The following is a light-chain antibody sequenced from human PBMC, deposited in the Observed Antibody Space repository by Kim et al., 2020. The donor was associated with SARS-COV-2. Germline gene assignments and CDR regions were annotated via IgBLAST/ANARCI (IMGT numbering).Light chain of an antibody. J-gene: IGLJ1*01. CDR2: GKN. CDR3: NSRDSSGNHV. Sequence: VALGQKVRITCQGDSLRSYYESWYQQKPGQAPVLVIYGKNNRPSGIPDRFSGSSSGNTASLTITGAQAEDEADYYCNSRDSSGNHVFGTGTKVTVL. V-gene: IGLV3-19*01. CDR1: SLRSYY.